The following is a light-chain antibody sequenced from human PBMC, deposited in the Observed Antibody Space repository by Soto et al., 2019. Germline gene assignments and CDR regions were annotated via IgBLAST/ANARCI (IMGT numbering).Light chain of an antibody. V-gene: IGKV3-20*01. J-gene: IGKJ1*01. CDR2: IAS. CDR1: QSVRSSY. Sequence: EIVLTQAPGTLSLSPGERATLSCRASQSVRSSYLAWYQQKPGQAPRLLIYIASSRAPGIPDRFSGSGSGTDFTVTISRLEPEDFALYYCQQYGSSPWTFVQGSKVEIK. CDR3: QQYGSSPWT.